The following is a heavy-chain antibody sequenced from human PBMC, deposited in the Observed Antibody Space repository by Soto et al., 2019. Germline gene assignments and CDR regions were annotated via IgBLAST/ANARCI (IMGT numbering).Heavy chain of an antibody. CDR1: GYSFTSYW. CDR3: ARHGRTGTPIYYYYGMDV. D-gene: IGHD1-1*01. J-gene: IGHJ6*02. V-gene: IGHV5-10-1*01. Sequence: PGESLKISCKGSGYSFTSYWISWVHQMPGKGLEWMGRIDPSDSYTNYSPSFQGHVTISADKSISTAYLQWSSLKASDTAMYYCARHGRTGTPIYYYYGMDVWGQGTTVTVSS. CDR2: IDPSDSYT.